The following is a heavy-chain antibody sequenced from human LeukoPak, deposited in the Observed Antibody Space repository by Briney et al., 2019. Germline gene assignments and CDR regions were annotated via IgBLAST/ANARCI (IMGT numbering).Heavy chain of an antibody. V-gene: IGHV1-2*02. J-gene: IGHJ5*02. CDR3: ARDLGYCSSTSCYTMFDP. CDR2: INPNSGGT. D-gene: IGHD2-2*01. Sequence: ASVKVSCKASGYTFTGYYMHWVRQAPGQGLERMGWINPNSGGTNYAQKFQGRVTMTRDTSISTAYMELSRLRSDDTAVYYCARDLGYCSSTSCYTMFDPWGQGTLVTVSS. CDR1: GYTFTGYY.